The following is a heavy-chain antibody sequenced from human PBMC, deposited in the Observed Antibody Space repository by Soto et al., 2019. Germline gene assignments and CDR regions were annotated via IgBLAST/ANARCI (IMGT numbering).Heavy chain of an antibody. Sequence: SVKVSCKASGGTFSSYAISWVRQAPGQGLEWMGGIIPIFGTANYAQKFQGRVTITADKSTSTAYMELSSLRSEDTAVYYCARVYNWNNNWFDPWGQGTLVTVSP. CDR3: ARVYNWNNNWFDP. CDR2: IIPIFGTA. CDR1: GGTFSSYA. V-gene: IGHV1-69*06. D-gene: IGHD1-20*01. J-gene: IGHJ5*02.